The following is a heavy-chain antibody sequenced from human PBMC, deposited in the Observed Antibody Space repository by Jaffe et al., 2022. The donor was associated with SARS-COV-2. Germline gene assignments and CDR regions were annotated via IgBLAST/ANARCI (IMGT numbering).Heavy chain of an antibody. CDR1: GFSFSHHW. J-gene: IGHJ4*02. CDR2: INQDGSAK. Sequence: EVQLVESGGGLVQPGGSLRLSCAASGFSFSHHWMDWVRQAPGKGLEWVANINQDGSAKNYVDSVKGRFTISRDNARDSLYLQMNSLRPDDTAIYYCSESLIYWGQGALVSVSS. V-gene: IGHV3-7*01. CDR3: SESLIY. D-gene: IGHD3-16*01.